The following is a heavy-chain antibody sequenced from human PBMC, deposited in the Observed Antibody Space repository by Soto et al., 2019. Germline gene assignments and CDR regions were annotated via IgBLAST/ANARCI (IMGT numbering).Heavy chain of an antibody. J-gene: IGHJ4*02. CDR2: ISGYNGNT. CDR3: ARVKSTVTTTERGLVLPLNVGY. CDR1: GYTFTSFG. D-gene: IGHD4-17*01. Sequence: QVHLVQSGAEVKKPGASVKVSCKTSGYTFTSFGITWVRQAPGQGLEWMGWISGYNGNTKYAQKLQGRVTMTTDTSTSTAYMDLRSLRSADTAVYYCARVKSTVTTTERGLVLPLNVGYWGQGTLVTVSS. V-gene: IGHV1-18*01.